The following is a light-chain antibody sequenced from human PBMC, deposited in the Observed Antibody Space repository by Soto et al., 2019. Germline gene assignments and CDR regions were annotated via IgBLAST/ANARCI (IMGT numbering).Light chain of an antibody. CDR2: EGT. CDR1: SSDVGSYNF. Sequence: QSALTQPASVSGSPGQSITISCTGTSSDVGSYNFVSWFQQLPGKVPKLIIYEGTERPSGVSNRFSASKSGNTASLTISGLQPEDEADYYCCSYAGPSTIFGGGTKLTVL. V-gene: IGLV2-23*01. J-gene: IGLJ2*01. CDR3: CSYAGPSTI.